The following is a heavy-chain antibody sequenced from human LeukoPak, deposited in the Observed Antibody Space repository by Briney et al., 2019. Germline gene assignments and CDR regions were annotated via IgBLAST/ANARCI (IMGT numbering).Heavy chain of an antibody. Sequence: GESLKISCKGSGYSFTSYWIGWVRQMPGKGLEWMGIIYPGDSDTRYSPSFQGLVTISADKSISTAYLQWSSLKASDTAMYYCARHLPDYDILTGYYYYFDYWGQGTLVTVSS. CDR2: IYPGDSDT. D-gene: IGHD3-9*01. J-gene: IGHJ4*02. CDR3: ARHLPDYDILTGYYYYFDY. V-gene: IGHV5-51*01. CDR1: GYSFTSYW.